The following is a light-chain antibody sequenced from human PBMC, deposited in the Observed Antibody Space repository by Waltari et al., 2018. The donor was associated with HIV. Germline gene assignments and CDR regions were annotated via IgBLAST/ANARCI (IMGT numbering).Light chain of an antibody. CDR2: KTD. J-gene: IGLJ2*01. V-gene: IGLV1-47*01. Sequence: QSALTQPPSASGTPGQRVTISCSGSSSNIGNNFVYWYQQILRTTPKLLISKTDQRPSGIPDRFSGSKAGTSAALTISGLRSEDEADYFCAAWDDSLSGHVAFGGGTRVTVL. CDR3: AAWDDSLSGHVA. CDR1: SSNIGNNF.